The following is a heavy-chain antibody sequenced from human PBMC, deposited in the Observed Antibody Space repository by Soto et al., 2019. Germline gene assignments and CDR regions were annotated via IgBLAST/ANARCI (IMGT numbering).Heavy chain of an antibody. V-gene: IGHV3-15*07. CDR2: IKSKTDGGTT. CDR3: TTDRNYDFWSGSPRDFDY. D-gene: IGHD3-3*01. J-gene: IGHJ4*02. Sequence: EVQLVESGGGLVKPGGSLRLACAGSGFTFSNAWMNWVRQAPGKGLEWVGRIKSKTDGGTTDYAAPVKGRFTISTDDSENTLYLQMNSLKTEDTAVYYCTTDRNYDFWSGSPRDFDYWGQGTLVTVSS. CDR1: GFTFSNAW.